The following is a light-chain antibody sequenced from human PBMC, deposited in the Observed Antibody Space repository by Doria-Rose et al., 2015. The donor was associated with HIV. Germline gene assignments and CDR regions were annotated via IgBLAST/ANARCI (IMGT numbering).Light chain of an antibody. CDR2: DGY. V-gene: IGKV3-20*01. J-gene: IGKJ1*01. CDR1: QSFSSTY. CDR3: RQYGTAWT. Sequence: TQSPGTLSLSPGERATLSCRASQSFSSTYLAWYQQKPGQAPSLLIYDGYTRATSIPDRFSASVSVTDFTLTINRREREDFALYYWRQYGTAWTFGQGTKVEI.